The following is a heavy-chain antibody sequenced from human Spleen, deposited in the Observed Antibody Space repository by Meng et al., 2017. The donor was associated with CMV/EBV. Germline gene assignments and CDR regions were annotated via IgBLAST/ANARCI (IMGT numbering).Heavy chain of an antibody. J-gene: IGHJ4*02. Sequence: ASVKVSCKASEYTFTSSDINWVRQAPGQGLEWMGAMNPNTGNTDYARKLQGRVTLTRNTSISTAYMELSSLRSEDTAVYYCVRGCSSTSCEDYWGQGTLVTVSS. CDR2: MNPNTGNT. CDR3: VRGCSSTSCEDY. CDR1: EYTFTSSD. V-gene: IGHV1-8*01. D-gene: IGHD2-2*01.